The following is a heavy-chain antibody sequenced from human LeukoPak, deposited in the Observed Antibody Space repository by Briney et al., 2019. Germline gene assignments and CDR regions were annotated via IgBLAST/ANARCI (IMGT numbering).Heavy chain of an antibody. CDR2: IYYSGST. CDR3: ARGQGMATTPFDF. V-gene: IGHV4-59*01. CDR1: GVSISSYY. D-gene: IGHD5-24*01. Sequence: PSETLSLTCTVSGVSISSYYWSWIRQPPGKGLEWIGYIYYSGSTNYNPSLKSRVTISVDTSKNQFSLKLTSVTAADTAVYYCARGQGMATTPFDFWGQGTLVTVSS. J-gene: IGHJ4*02.